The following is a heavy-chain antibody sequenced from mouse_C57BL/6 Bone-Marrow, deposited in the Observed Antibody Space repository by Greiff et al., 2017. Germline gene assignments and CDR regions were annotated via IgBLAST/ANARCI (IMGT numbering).Heavy chain of an antibody. V-gene: IGHV1-64*01. D-gene: IGHD1-1*01. Sequence: QVQLQQPGAELVKPGASVKLSCKASGYTFTSYWMHWVKQRPGQGLEWIGMIHPTSGSTNYNEKFKSKATLTVDKSSSTAYMQLSSLTSEDSAVDYCARGGTTVVASDYWGQGTTLTVSS. J-gene: IGHJ2*01. CDR3: ARGGTTVVASDY. CDR2: IHPTSGST. CDR1: GYTFTSYW.